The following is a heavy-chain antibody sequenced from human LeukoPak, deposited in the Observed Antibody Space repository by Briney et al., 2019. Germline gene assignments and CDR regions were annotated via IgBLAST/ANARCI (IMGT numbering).Heavy chain of an antibody. CDR1: GGSISSYY. V-gene: IGHV4-4*07. CDR2: IYSSGST. Sequence: SETLSLTCSVSGGSISSYYWNWSRRPAGKGLEWIGRIYSSGSTNYKPSLKSRVTMSVDTSKNQFSLNLSPVTAADTAVYYCARAAMSSYYYDYMDVWGKGTTVTVSS. CDR3: ARAAMSSYYYDYMDV. J-gene: IGHJ6*03.